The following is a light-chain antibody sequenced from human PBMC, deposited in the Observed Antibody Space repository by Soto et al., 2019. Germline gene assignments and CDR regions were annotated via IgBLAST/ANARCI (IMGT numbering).Light chain of an antibody. Sequence: DIQMTQSPSTLAVSVGDTVTITCRASQSISSWLAWYQQKPGKAPKLLIQKASSLESGVPSRFSGSRSGTEFTLTITSLQSDDFATYYCHQSRTFGQGTKVDIK. CDR2: KAS. CDR3: HQSRT. CDR1: QSISSW. V-gene: IGKV1-5*03. J-gene: IGKJ1*01.